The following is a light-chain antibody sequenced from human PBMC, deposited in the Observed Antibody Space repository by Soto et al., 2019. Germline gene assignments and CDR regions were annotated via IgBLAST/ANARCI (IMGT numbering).Light chain of an antibody. CDR2: KAS. V-gene: IGKV1-5*03. CDR3: QQYNAYSPWT. CDR1: QNIMTW. Sequence: DIQMTQSPSTLSASIGDRVTITCRASQNIMTWLAWHQQIPGKAPKLLIFKASDLDVGVPSRFAGSGSGTEFTLTISNLQPDDVATYYCQQYNAYSPWTFGQGTKVEIK. J-gene: IGKJ1*01.